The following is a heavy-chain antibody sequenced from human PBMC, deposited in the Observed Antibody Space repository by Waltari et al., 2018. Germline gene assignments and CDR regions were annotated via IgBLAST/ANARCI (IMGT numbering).Heavy chain of an antibody. CDR3: ARGGLNAFDI. CDR2: MNPNSGNT. J-gene: IGHJ3*02. D-gene: IGHD3-22*01. CDR1: GYTSTSPG. V-gene: IGHV1-8*03. Sequence: QVQLVQSGAEVKTPGASVKVSCMASGYTSTSPGVNWVRQATGQGLEWMGWMNPNSGNTAYAQKFQGRVTITRHSSISTAYMELSSLRSEDTAVYYCARGGLNAFDIWGQGTMVTVSS.